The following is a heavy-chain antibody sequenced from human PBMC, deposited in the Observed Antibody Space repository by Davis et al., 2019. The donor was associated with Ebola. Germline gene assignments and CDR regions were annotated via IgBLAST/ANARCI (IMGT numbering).Heavy chain of an antibody. CDR1: GGSISSYY. V-gene: IGHV4-59*01. Sequence: PSETLSLTCTVSGGSISSYYWRWIRQPPGKGLEWIGYIYYSGSTNYNPSLKSRVTISVDTSKNQFSLKPSSVTAADTAVYYCARVVITFGGDYYFDYWGQGTLVTVSS. CDR3: ARVVITFGGDYYFDY. D-gene: IGHD3-16*01. CDR2: IYYSGST. J-gene: IGHJ4*02.